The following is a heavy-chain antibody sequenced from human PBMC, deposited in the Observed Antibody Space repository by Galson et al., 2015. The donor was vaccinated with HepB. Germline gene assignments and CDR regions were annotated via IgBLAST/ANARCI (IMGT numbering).Heavy chain of an antibody. CDR1: GFTFSSYW. CDR2: IKQDGSEK. Sequence: SLRLSCAASGFTFSSYWMSWVRQAPGKGLEWVANIKQDGSEKYYVDSVKGRFTISRDNAKNSLYLQMNSLRAEDTAVYYCARDLLNYDFWSGYYRKSHYFDYWGQGTLVTVSS. D-gene: IGHD3-3*01. J-gene: IGHJ4*02. CDR3: ARDLLNYDFWSGYYRKSHYFDY. V-gene: IGHV3-7*01.